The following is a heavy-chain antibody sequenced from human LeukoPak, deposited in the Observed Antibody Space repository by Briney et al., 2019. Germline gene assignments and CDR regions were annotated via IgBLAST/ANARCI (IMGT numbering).Heavy chain of an antibody. CDR2: SSCNSGSI. D-gene: IGHD3-22*01. CDR1: GFTFDDYA. Sequence: GGSLTLSCSASGFTFDDYAMHWVPPGPGESREWVSGSSCNSGSIGYADSVKGRFTISRDNAKNSLYLQMSSLRAEDTALYYCARDSSGYYGYLDYWGQGTLVTVSS. V-gene: IGHV3-9*01. CDR3: ARDSSGYYGYLDY. J-gene: IGHJ4*02.